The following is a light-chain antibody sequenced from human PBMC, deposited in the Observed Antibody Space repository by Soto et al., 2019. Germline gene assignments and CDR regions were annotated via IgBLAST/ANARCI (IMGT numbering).Light chain of an antibody. CDR1: QTIGSTN. Sequence: ENVLTQSPGTLSLSPGEGATLSCRASQTIGSTNLAWYQQKPGQAPRLLIYGASSRATGIPDRFSGSGSGTDFTLTISSLEPEDFAVYYCQQYGSSPLLTFGGGTKVEIK. CDR2: GAS. V-gene: IGKV3-20*01. J-gene: IGKJ4*01. CDR3: QQYGSSPLLT.